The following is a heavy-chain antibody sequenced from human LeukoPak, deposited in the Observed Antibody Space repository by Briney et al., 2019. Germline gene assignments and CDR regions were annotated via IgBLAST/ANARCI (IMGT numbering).Heavy chain of an antibody. J-gene: IGHJ4*02. Sequence: SQTLSLTCSVSGGSVSTPYYYWSWIRQSPDTGLEWIGYIHDSGSTYYNPSLKSRIIVSLDTSNNQFSLKLNSVTAADTAVYFCARIVVGQSFDYWGQGTLVTVSS. CDR1: GGSVSTPYYY. D-gene: IGHD2-15*01. CDR2: IHDSGST. V-gene: IGHV4-30-4*01. CDR3: ARIVVGQSFDY.